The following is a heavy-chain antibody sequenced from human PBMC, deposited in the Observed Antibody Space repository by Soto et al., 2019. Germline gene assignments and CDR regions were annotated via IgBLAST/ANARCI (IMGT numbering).Heavy chain of an antibody. CDR2: INHSGST. Sequence: ASETLSLTCAVYGGSFSGYYWSWIRQPPGKGLEWIGEINHSGSTNYNPSLKSRVTISVDTSKNQFSLKLSSVTAADTAVYYCARLPKYCSGGSCYGGAFDIWGQGTMVTVSS. CDR1: GGSFSGYY. J-gene: IGHJ3*02. D-gene: IGHD2-15*01. V-gene: IGHV4-34*01. CDR3: ARLPKYCSGGSCYGGAFDI.